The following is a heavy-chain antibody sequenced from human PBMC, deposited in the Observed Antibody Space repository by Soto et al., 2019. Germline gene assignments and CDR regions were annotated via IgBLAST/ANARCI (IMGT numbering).Heavy chain of an antibody. CDR1: GFTFSSYG. CDR3: ARDKGDPMVRGVIIASFDY. D-gene: IGHD3-10*01. J-gene: IGHJ4*02. Sequence: GGSLRLSCAASGFTFSSYGMHWVRQAPGKGLEWVAVIWYDGSNKYYADSVKGRFTISRDNSKNTLYLQMNSLRAEDTAVYYCARDKGDPMVRGVIIASFDYWGQGTLVTVSS. CDR2: IWYDGSNK. V-gene: IGHV3-33*01.